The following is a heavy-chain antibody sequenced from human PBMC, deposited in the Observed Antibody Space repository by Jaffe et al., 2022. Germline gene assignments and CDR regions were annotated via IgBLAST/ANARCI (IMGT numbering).Heavy chain of an antibody. D-gene: IGHD6-13*01. CDR3: ARGISSWPLFDY. J-gene: IGHJ4*02. CDR1: GGSISSYY. V-gene: IGHV4-59*01. CDR2: IYYSGST. Sequence: QVQLQESGPGLVKPSETLSLTCTVSGGSISSYYWSWIRQPPGKGLEWIGYIYYSGSTNYNPSLKSRVTISVDTSKNQFSLKLSSVTAADTAVYYCARGISSWPLFDYWGQGTLVTVSS.